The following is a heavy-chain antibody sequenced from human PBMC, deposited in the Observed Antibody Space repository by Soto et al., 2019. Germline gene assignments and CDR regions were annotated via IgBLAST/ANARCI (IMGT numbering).Heavy chain of an antibody. D-gene: IGHD3-3*01. Sequence: ASVKFSCKASGYTFTSYYMHWVRQAPGQGLEWMGIINPSGGSTSYAQKFQGRVTMTRDTSTSTVYMELSSLRSEDTAVYYCARSTIFLYGMDVWGQGTTVTVSS. CDR2: INPSGGST. CDR3: ARSTIFLYGMDV. V-gene: IGHV1-46*01. CDR1: GYTFTSYY. J-gene: IGHJ6*02.